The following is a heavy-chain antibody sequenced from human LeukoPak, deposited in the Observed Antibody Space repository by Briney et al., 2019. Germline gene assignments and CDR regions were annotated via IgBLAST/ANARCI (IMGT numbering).Heavy chain of an antibody. Sequence: PSGTLSLTCTVSGGSISTYYWSWIRQPPGKGLEWIGYIYYSGSTNHNPSLKSRVSISADTSKNQFPLKLSSVTAADTAVYYCARVTAVAGFTNFDYWGQGTLVT. J-gene: IGHJ4*02. D-gene: IGHD6-19*01. CDR2: IYYSGST. CDR3: ARVTAVAGFTNFDY. CDR1: GGSISTYY. V-gene: IGHV4-59*01.